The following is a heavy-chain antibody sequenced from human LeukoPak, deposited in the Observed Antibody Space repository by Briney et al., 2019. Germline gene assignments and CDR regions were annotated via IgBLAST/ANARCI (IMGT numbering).Heavy chain of an antibody. CDR3: AREGGFYRPLDY. CDR2: VHLNGRT. Sequence: SETLSLTCYVSGGSISATNWWTWIRQPPGGGLEWIGEVHLNGRTHYSPSLESRVTMSADMSENHISLQLASVTAADTAVYYCAREGGFYRPLDYSGPGTLVIVSS. V-gene: IGHV4-4*02. D-gene: IGHD2/OR15-2a*01. J-gene: IGHJ4*02. CDR1: GGSISATNW.